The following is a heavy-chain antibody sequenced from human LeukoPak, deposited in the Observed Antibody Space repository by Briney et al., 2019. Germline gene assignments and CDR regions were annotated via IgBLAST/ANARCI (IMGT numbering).Heavy chain of an antibody. CDR1: GYTFTSYY. V-gene: IGHV1-46*01. CDR3: ARLYGDYNPSGY. Sequence: GASVKVSCKASGYTFTSYYMHWVRQAPGQGLEWMGIINPSGGSTSYAQKFQGRVTMTRATSTSTVYMELSSLRSEDTAVYYCARLYGDYNPSGYWGQGTLVTVSS. J-gene: IGHJ4*02. CDR2: INPSGGST. D-gene: IGHD4-17*01.